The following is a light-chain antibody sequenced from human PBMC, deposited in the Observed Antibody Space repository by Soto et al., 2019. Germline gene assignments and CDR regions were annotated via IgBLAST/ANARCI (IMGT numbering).Light chain of an antibody. Sequence: DIQMTQSPSSLSASVGDRVTITFRASQGIRNDLCCYQQKPGKDPKRLIYAASSLQSGVPSRFSGSGSGTEFTLTISSLQPDDFVTDYCQHYNSYSEAFGQGTKVDIK. CDR1: QGIRND. V-gene: IGKV1-17*01. CDR2: AAS. CDR3: QHYNSYSEA. J-gene: IGKJ1*01.